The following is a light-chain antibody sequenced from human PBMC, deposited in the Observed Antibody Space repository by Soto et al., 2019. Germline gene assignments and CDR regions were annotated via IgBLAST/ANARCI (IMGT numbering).Light chain of an antibody. CDR1: NSNVGSNA. CDR2: HNN. J-gene: IGLJ2*01. V-gene: IGLV1-44*01. Sequence: QSVLTQPPSASGTPGQRVTISCSGSNSNVGSNAVDWYQQLPGTAPKLLIYHNNQRPSGVPDRLSGSKSGTSASLAISGLQSEEDADYYSAAWDDSLNAVVFGGGTKVTVL. CDR3: AAWDDSLNAVV.